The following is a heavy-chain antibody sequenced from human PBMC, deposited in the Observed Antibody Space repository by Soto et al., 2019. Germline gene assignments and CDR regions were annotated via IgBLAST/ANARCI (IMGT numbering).Heavy chain of an antibody. Sequence: QVQLVESGGGVVQPGRSLRLSCGTSGFTFGRHGMHWVRQAPGKGLEWVALIWYDGSNKYYADSVKGRFTISRDNSKTTLYLKRTGRRAEDTAAYYCAGDQAVVVGVGGSFDLWALGTLSVSPQ. CDR3: AGDQAVVVGVGGSFDL. CDR1: GFTFGRHG. V-gene: IGHV3-33*01. D-gene: IGHD2-15*01. CDR2: IWYDGSNK. J-gene: IGHJ2*01.